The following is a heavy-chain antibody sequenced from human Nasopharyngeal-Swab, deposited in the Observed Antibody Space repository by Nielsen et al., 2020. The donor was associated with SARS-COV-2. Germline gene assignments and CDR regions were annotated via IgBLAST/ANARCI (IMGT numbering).Heavy chain of an antibody. Sequence: LRLSCTVSGGSISSGGYYWSWIRPHPGKGLEWIGYIYYSGSTYYNPSLKSRVTISVDTSKNQFSLKLSSVTAADTAVYYCARAAITMIVVVSAFDIWGQGTMVTVSS. J-gene: IGHJ3*02. D-gene: IGHD3-22*01. CDR3: ARAAITMIVVVSAFDI. CDR2: IYYSGST. CDR1: GGSISSGGYY. V-gene: IGHV4-31*03.